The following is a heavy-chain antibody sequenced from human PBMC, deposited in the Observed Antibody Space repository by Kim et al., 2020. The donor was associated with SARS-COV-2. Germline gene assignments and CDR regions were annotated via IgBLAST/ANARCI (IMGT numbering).Heavy chain of an antibody. J-gene: IGHJ3*02. V-gene: IGHV1-69*01. Sequence: KFQGRVTITADESTSTAYMELSSLRSEDTAVYYCARGRSGSSNFLGAFDIWGQGTMVTVSS. CDR3: ARGRSGSSNFLGAFDI. D-gene: IGHD1-26*01.